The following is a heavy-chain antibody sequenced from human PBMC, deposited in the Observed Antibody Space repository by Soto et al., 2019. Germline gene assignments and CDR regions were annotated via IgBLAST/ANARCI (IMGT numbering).Heavy chain of an antibody. V-gene: IGHV1-46*01. CDR1: GYTFTIYY. CDR2: INTSGGSP. J-gene: IGHJ6*02. D-gene: IGHD6-25*01. Sequence: ASVKVSCKAFGYTFTIYYIHWVRQAPGQGLEWMGVINTSGGSPTYAQKFQDRVTMTRDTSTSTVYMELSSLRSEDTGVYYCARGGRHSDYYYYYGMDVWGQGTTVTVSS. CDR3: ARGGRHSDYYYYYGMDV.